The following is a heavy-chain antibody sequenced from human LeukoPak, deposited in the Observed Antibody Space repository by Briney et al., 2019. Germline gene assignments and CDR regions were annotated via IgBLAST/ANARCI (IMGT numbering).Heavy chain of an antibody. CDR3: ARDPVGWFDP. CDR2: IYTSGST. V-gene: IGHV4-39*07. CDR1: GGSISSSTYY. J-gene: IGHJ5*02. Sequence: SETLSLTCTVSGGSISSSTYYWGWIRQPPGKGLEWIGNIYTSGSTNYNPSLKSRVTISVDTSKNQFSLKLSSVTAADTAVYYCARDPVGWFDPWGQGTLVTVSS.